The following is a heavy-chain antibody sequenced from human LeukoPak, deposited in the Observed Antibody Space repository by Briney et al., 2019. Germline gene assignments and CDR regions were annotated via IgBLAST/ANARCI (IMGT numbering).Heavy chain of an antibody. D-gene: IGHD3-22*01. V-gene: IGHV1-8*01. J-gene: IGHJ4*02. CDR2: MNPNSGNT. CDR3: AKISRDSSGCPY. CDR1: GYTFTSYD. Sequence: ASVKVSCKVSGYTFTSYDINWVRQATGQGLEWMGWMNPNSGNTGYAQKFQGRVTMTRNTSISTAYMELRNLRSEDTAVYFCAKISRDSSGCPYWGQGTLVTVSS.